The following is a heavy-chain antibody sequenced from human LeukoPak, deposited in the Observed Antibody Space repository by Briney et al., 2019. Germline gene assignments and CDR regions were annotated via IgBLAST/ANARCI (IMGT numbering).Heavy chain of an antibody. D-gene: IGHD2-21*02. CDR1: GFSVSNYY. CDR2: IRDSGET. Sequence: GGSLRLSCAGSGFSVSNYYMSWVRQAPGKGLEWVSLIRDSGETFYADSVKGRFTISRDNSKNTMYLQMNRPRVEDTAVYFCARDREVTQDWVEFDPWRQGTLVSVSS. V-gene: IGHV3-66*01. CDR3: ARDREVTQDWVEFDP. J-gene: IGHJ5*02.